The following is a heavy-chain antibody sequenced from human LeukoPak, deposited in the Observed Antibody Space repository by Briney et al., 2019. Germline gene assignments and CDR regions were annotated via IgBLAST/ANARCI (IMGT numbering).Heavy chain of an antibody. CDR2: IKQDGSEK. Sequence: GGSLRLSCAASGFTFSSYWMSWVRQAPGKGLEWVANIKQDGSEKYYVDSVKGRFTISRDNAKNSLYLQMNSLRAEDTAVYYCAKASRYSGSYSYYFDYWGQGTLVTVSS. V-gene: IGHV3-7*03. CDR3: AKASRYSGSYSYYFDY. CDR1: GFTFSSYW. D-gene: IGHD1-26*01. J-gene: IGHJ4*02.